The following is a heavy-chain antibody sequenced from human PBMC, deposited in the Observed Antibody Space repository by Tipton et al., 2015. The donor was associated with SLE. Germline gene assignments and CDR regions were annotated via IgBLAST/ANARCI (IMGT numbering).Heavy chain of an antibody. CDR3: ARHHGSGWLYGLDV. CDR2: IYYREGT. D-gene: IGHD6-19*01. Sequence: LRLSCTVSGDSINSYYWSWIRQPPGEGLEWIGYIYYREGTNYSPSLKSRVTISLDASKNQLSLNLSFVTAADTAVYYCARHHGSGWLYGLDVWGQGTTVTVSS. CDR1: GDSINSYY. J-gene: IGHJ6*02. V-gene: IGHV4-59*08.